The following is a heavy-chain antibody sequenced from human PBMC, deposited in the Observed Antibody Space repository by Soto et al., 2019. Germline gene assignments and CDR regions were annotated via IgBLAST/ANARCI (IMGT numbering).Heavy chain of an antibody. CDR1: GFTFSSYA. CDR3: ARDILAAIPYYYYGMDV. V-gene: IGHV3-30-3*01. CDR2: ISYDGSNK. D-gene: IGHD2-15*01. J-gene: IGHJ6*02. Sequence: GGSLRLSCAASGFTFSSYAMHWVRQAPGKGLEWVAVISYDGSNKYYADSVKGRFTISRDNSKNTLYLQMNSLRAEDTAVYYCARDILAAIPYYYYGMDVWGQGTTVTVSS.